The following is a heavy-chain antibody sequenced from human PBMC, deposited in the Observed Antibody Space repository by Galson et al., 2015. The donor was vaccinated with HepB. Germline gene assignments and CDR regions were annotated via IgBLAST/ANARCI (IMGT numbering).Heavy chain of an antibody. Sequence: SLRLSCAASGFTFSSYGMHWVRQAPGKGLEWVAIVSYDGSNKYYADSVKGRFTISRDNSKNTLFLHMNSLSAEDTAVYYCAKSRYGHDAFDIWGQGTMVTVPS. CDR2: VSYDGSNK. D-gene: IGHD5-18*01. J-gene: IGHJ3*02. CDR1: GFTFSSYG. V-gene: IGHV3-30*18. CDR3: AKSRYGHDAFDI.